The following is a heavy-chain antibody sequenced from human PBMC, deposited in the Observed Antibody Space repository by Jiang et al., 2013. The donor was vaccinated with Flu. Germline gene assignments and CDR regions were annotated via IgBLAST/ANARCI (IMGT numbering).Heavy chain of an antibody. D-gene: IGHD2-2*01. CDR2: ISYDGSNK. CDR1: GFTFSSYA. V-gene: IGHV3-30*01. CDR3: CYCSSTSSWLEDYGMDV. J-gene: IGHJ6*04. Sequence: QLLESGGGVVQPGRSLRLSCAASGFTFSSYAMHWVRQAPGKGLEWVAVISYDGSNKYYADSVKGRFTISRDNSKNTLYLQMNSLRAEDTAVYYCCYCSSTSSWLEDYGMDVWGKGTTVTV.